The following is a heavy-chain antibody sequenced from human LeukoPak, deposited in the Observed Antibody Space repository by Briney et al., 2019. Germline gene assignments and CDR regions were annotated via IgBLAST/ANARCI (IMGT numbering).Heavy chain of an antibody. Sequence: GGSLRLSCAASGFTVSSDYMSWVREAPGKGLEWVSVIYSGRSTYYADSVKGRFTISRDNSKNTLYLQMNSLRAEDTAVYYCARSLGDAFDIWGQGTMVTVSS. J-gene: IGHJ3*02. CDR1: GFTVSSDY. CDR3: ARSLGDAFDI. D-gene: IGHD7-27*01. CDR2: IYSGRST. V-gene: IGHV3-53*01.